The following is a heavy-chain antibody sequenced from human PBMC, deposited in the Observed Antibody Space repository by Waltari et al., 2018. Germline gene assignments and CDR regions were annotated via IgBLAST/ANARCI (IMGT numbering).Heavy chain of an antibody. D-gene: IGHD5-12*01. CDR2: MSYSGAT. CDR1: GVSIPSTSHY. V-gene: IGHV4-39*01. Sequence: QLQLQESGPGLVKPSETLSLTCSGSGVSIPSTSHYWGWIRQPPGQGLEWIGTMSYSGATYSSPSLKSRVTISRDTSKNQLSLKLGSVTAADTAVYYCATYIGASVGTAAFDVWGQGTMVTVSS. J-gene: IGHJ3*01. CDR3: ATYIGASVGTAAFDV.